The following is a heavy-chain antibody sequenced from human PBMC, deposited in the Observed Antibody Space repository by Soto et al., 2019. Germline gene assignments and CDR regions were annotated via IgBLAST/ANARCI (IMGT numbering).Heavy chain of an antibody. V-gene: IGHV1-69*02. CDR1: GGTFSSYT. CDR3: ARAESGYSFYYMDV. D-gene: IGHD3-3*01. CDR2: IIPILGIA. Sequence: SVKVSCKASGGTFSSYTISWVRQAPGQGLEWMGRIIPILGIANYAQKFQGRVTITADKSTSTAYKELSSLRSEDTAVYYCARAESGYSFYYMDVWGKGTTVTVSS. J-gene: IGHJ6*03.